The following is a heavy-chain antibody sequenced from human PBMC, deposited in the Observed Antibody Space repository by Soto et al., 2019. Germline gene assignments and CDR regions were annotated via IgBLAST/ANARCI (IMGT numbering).Heavy chain of an antibody. D-gene: IGHD2-2*01. J-gene: IGHJ4*02. CDR1: EFTFKSYG. Sequence: QMQLVESGGGVVQPGRSLRLSCAASEFTFKSYGMHWVRQAPGKGLAWVAVISFDGNRKHYADSVRGRFTISRDNSKNTQYLQMKSLRTEDTAIYYCARDSYRGDVVLTPAPYGNDYWGRGTLVTVSS. CDR2: ISFDGNRK. CDR3: ARDSYRGDVVLTPAPYGNDY. V-gene: IGHV3-30*03.